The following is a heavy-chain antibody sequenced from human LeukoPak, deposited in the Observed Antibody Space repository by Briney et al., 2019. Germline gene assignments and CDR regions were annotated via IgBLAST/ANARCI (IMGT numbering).Heavy chain of an antibody. J-gene: IGHJ4*02. Sequence: GESLRLSCSASGFIFSDYPMHWVRQAPGKGLEYLSGISSDGRNTYHANSVKGRLTISRDNSKSTLYLQMGSLRAEDMAVYYCAKDWSPMVRGSFFDYWGQGTLVTVSS. CDR2: ISSDGRNT. CDR1: GFIFSDYP. D-gene: IGHD3-10*01. CDR3: AKDWSPMVRGSFFDY. V-gene: IGHV3-64*01.